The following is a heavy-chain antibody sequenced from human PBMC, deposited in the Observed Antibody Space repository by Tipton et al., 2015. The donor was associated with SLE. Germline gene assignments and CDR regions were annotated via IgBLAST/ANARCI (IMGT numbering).Heavy chain of an antibody. Sequence: TLSLTCAVYGGSFSGYYWSWIRQPPGKGLEWIGSIYYSGSTNYNPSLKSRVTISVDTSKNQFSLKLSSVTAADTAVYYCARGLFMGYVWGSYRRNWFDPWGQGTLVTVSS. V-gene: IGHV4-34*01. D-gene: IGHD3-16*02. CDR2: IYYSGST. J-gene: IGHJ5*02. CDR3: ARGLFMGYVWGSYRRNWFDP. CDR1: GGSFSGYY.